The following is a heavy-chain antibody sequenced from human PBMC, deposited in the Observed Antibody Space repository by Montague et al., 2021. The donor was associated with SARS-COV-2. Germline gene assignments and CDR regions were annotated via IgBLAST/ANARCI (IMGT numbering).Heavy chain of an antibody. CDR2: IYYSGST. V-gene: IGHV4-59*01. Sequence: SETLSLTCTVSGGSISSCYWSWIRQPPGKGLEWIGYIYYSGSTNYNPSLKSRVTISVDTSKNQFSLKLSSVTAADTAVYYCARVFPIWQDFDPYFDYWGQGTLVTVSS. CDR3: ARVFPIWQDFDPYFDY. CDR1: GGSISSCY. J-gene: IGHJ4*02. D-gene: IGHD3-9*01.